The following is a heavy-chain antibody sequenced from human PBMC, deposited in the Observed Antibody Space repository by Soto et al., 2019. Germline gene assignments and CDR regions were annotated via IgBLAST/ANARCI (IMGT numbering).Heavy chain of an antibody. J-gene: IGHJ3*02. D-gene: IGHD2-2*01. V-gene: IGHV4-39*01. CDR1: GGSITSTDSY. CDR3: ARPLYAHWAFGI. Sequence: SSETLSLTCSVSGGSITSTDSYWGWIRRPPGKGLEWIGTMDYTGVSNYNPSLRSRVTISADTSKNQFSLRVTSVTAADTAVYYCARPLYAHWAFGIWGQGKLVT. CDR2: MDYTGVS.